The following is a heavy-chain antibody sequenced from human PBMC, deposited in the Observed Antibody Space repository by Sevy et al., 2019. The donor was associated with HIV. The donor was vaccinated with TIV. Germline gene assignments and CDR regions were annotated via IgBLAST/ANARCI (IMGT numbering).Heavy chain of an antibody. CDR3: VSARGDGDHGEYYYYYYGMDV. J-gene: IGHJ6*02. CDR2: INPNSGGT. D-gene: IGHD4-17*01. V-gene: IGHV1-2*02. Sequence: ASVKVSCKASGYTFTGYYMHWVRQAPGQGLEWMGWINPNSGGTNYAQKFQGRVTMTRDTSISTAYMELSRLRSDDTAVYYCVSARGDGDHGEYYYYYYGMDVWGQGTTVTVSS. CDR1: GYTFTGYY.